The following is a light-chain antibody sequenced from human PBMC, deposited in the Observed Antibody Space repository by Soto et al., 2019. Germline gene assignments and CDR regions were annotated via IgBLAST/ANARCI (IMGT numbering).Light chain of an antibody. CDR3: QQYGSSFRYT. Sequence: EIVLTQSPGTLSLSPGERATLSCRASQSVNGNYLTWYQQKPGQAPRLIIYAASSRAPGIPDRFSGSGSGTDFTLTISRLEPEDFAVYYCQQYGSSFRYTFGQGTKLEIK. CDR2: AAS. CDR1: QSVNGNY. J-gene: IGKJ2*01. V-gene: IGKV3-20*01.